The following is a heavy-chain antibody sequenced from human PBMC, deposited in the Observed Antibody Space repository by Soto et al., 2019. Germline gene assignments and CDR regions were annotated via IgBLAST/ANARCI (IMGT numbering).Heavy chain of an antibody. CDR1: GGSISSGGYY. CDR3: ARGFGDYDALSYYFDY. J-gene: IGHJ4*02. CDR2: IYYSGST. V-gene: IGHV4-31*03. Sequence: QVQLQESGPGLVKPSQTLSLTCTVSGGSISSGGYYWSWIRQHPGKGLEWIGYIYYSGSTYYNPSLKSRVTIAVDTSKNQFSLKLSSVTAADTAVYYCARGFGDYDALSYYFDYWGQGTLVTVSS. D-gene: IGHD4-17*01.